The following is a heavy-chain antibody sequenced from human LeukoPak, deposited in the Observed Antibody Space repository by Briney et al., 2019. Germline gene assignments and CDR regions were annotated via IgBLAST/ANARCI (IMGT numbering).Heavy chain of an antibody. V-gene: IGHV4-4*02. CDR1: TDSINSNW. D-gene: IGHD1-26*01. J-gene: IGHJ4*02. Sequence: PSETLSLTRAVSTDSINSNWWSWLRQPPGKGLEWIGEVHKSGSTNYYPSLQSRVTISIDKSKNQIALELTSVTAADTAVYYCAKEIVGAPTPGAYWGQGILVTVSS. CDR2: VHKSGST. CDR3: AKEIVGAPTPGAY.